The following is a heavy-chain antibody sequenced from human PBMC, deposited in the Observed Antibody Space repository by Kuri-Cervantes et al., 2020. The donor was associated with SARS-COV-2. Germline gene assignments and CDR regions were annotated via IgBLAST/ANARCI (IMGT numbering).Heavy chain of an antibody. J-gene: IGHJ4*02. CDR1: GFTVSSNY. V-gene: IGHV3-53*01. CDR2: IYSGGST. Sequence: GESLKISCAASGFTVSSNYMSWVRQAPGKGLEWVSVIYSGGSTYYADSVKGRFTISRDNSKNTLYLQMNSLRAEDTAVYYCARVRMPAYYFDYWGQGTVVTVSS. D-gene: IGHD2-2*01. CDR3: ARVRMPAYYFDY.